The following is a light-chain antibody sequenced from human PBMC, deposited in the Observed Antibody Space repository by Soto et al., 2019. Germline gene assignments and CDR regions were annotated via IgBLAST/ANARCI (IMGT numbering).Light chain of an antibody. J-gene: IGLJ3*02. V-gene: IGLV2-23*01. CDR3: CSYAGSRSWV. CDR2: EGS. CDR1: NNDVANYNL. Sequence: QSALTQPASVSGSPGQSITISCTGTNNDVANYNLVSWYQQHPGKAPKLRIYEGSKWPSGVSNRFSGSKSANTASLTISGLQAEDEADYYCCSYAGSRSWVFGGGTKLTVL.